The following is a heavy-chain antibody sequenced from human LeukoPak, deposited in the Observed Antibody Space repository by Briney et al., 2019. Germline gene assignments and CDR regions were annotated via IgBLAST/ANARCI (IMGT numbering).Heavy chain of an antibody. CDR1: GGSISSSNW. CDR3: ARDSHDSSGLDAFDI. J-gene: IGHJ3*02. Sequence: SETLSLTCAVSGGSISSSNWWSWVRQPPGKGLEWIGEIYHSGSTNYNPSLKSRVTISVDKSKNQFSLKLSSVTAADTAVYYCARDSHDSSGLDAFDIWGQGTMVTVSS. D-gene: IGHD3-22*01. CDR2: IYHSGST. V-gene: IGHV4-4*02.